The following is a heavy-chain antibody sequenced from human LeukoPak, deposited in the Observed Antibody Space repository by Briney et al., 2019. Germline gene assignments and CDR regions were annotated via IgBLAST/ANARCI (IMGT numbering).Heavy chain of an antibody. V-gene: IGHV3-23*01. Sequence: GGSLRLSCAASGFTFSSYAMSWVRQAPGKGLEWVSAISGSGGSTNYADSVKGRFTISRDNSKNTLYLQMNSLRAEDTAVYYCAKDQEDYYGLGFGIDQWGQGTLVTVSS. CDR1: GFTFSSYA. CDR2: ISGSGGST. D-gene: IGHD3-10*01. CDR3: AKDQEDYYGLGFGIDQ. J-gene: IGHJ4*02.